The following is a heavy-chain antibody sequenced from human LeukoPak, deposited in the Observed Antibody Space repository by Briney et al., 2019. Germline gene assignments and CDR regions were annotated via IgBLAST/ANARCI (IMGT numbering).Heavy chain of an antibody. CDR2: IYYSGST. CDR1: GGSISSSSYY. J-gene: IGHJ4*02. V-gene: IGHV4-39*01. Sequence: SETPSLTCTVSGGSISSSSYYWGWIRQPPGKGLEWIGSIYYSGSTYYNPSLKSRVTISVDTSKNQFSLKLSSVTAADTAVYYCASEPILDGRGIDYWGQGTLVTDSS. CDR3: ASEPILDGRGIDY. D-gene: IGHD3-10*01.